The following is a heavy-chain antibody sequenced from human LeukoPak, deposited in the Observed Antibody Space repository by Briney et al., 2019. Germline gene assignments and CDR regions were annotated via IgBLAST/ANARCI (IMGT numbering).Heavy chain of an antibody. Sequence: SVKVSCKASGGTFSSYAISWVRQAPGQGLEWMGWINPNSGGTNYAQKFQGRVTMTRDTSISTAYMELSRLRSDDTAVYYCARTGRGGRAFDIWGQGTMVTVSS. V-gene: IGHV1-2*02. D-gene: IGHD3-10*01. J-gene: IGHJ3*02. CDR1: GGTFSSYA. CDR3: ARTGRGGRAFDI. CDR2: INPNSGGT.